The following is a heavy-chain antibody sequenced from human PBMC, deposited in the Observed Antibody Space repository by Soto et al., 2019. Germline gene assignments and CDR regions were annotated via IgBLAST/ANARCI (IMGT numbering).Heavy chain of an antibody. J-gene: IGHJ4*02. CDR2: MSYDGNKK. D-gene: IGHD5-18*01. CDR3: AKGLSVIQQSIIDGH. CDR1: GFTLSSYG. Sequence: QVQLVESGGGVVQPGKSLRLSCAVSGFTLSSYGIHWVRQAPGKGLEWVAFMSYDGNKKSYADSVKGRFTISRDNSKNTLYLQMDSLRAEDTAMYYCAKGLSVIQQSIIDGHWGQGTQVTVSS. V-gene: IGHV3-30*18.